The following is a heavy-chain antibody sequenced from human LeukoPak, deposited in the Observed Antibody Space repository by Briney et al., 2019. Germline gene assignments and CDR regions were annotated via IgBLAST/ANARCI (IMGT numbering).Heavy chain of an antibody. D-gene: IGHD2-21*02. J-gene: IGHJ3*02. CDR3: AGYHIVVVTAINGGPDAFDI. V-gene: IGHV4-34*01. CDR1: GGSFSGYY. CDR2: INHSGST. Sequence: SETLSLTCAVYGGSFSGYYWSWIRQPPGKGLEWIGEINHSGSTNYNPSLKSRVTISVGTSKNQFSLKLSSVTAADTAVYYCAGYHIVVVTAINGGPDAFDIWGQGTMVTVSS.